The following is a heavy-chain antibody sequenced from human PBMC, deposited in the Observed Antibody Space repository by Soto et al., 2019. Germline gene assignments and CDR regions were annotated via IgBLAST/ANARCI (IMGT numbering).Heavy chain of an antibody. J-gene: IGHJ5*02. Sequence: SETLSLTCTVSGGSISSGDYYWSWIRQPPGKGLEWIGYIYYSGSTYYNPSLKSRVTISVDTSKNQFSLKLSSVTAADTAVYYCARVIAAAGSRWFDPWGQGTLVTVSS. V-gene: IGHV4-30-4*01. D-gene: IGHD6-13*01. CDR3: ARVIAAAGSRWFDP. CDR1: GGSISSGDYY. CDR2: IYYSGST.